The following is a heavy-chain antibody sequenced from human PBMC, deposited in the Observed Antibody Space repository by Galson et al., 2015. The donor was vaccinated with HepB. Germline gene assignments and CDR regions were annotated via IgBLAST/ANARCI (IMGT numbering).Heavy chain of an antibody. J-gene: IGHJ3*02. CDR2: IIPIFGTA. Sequence: SVKVSCKASGGTFSSYAISWVQQAPGQGLEWMGGIIPIFGTANYAQKFQGRVTITADESTSTAYMELSSLRSEDTAVYYCARGGWSRELSYAFDIWGQGTMVTVSS. D-gene: IGHD3-10*01. CDR1: GGTFSSYA. CDR3: ARGGWSRELSYAFDI. V-gene: IGHV1-69*13.